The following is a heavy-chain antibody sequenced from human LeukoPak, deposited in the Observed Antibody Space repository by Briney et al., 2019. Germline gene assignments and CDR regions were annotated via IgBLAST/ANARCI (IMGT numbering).Heavy chain of an antibody. Sequence: SETLSLTCAVYGGSFSGYYWSWIRQPPGKGLEWIGEINHSGSTNYNPSLKSRVTISVDTSKNQFSLKLSSVTAADTAVYYCARWLPPAGYYYYYMDVWGKGTTVTISS. CDR2: INHSGST. D-gene: IGHD6-19*01. CDR3: ARWLPPAGYYYYYMDV. J-gene: IGHJ6*03. V-gene: IGHV4-34*01. CDR1: GGSFSGYY.